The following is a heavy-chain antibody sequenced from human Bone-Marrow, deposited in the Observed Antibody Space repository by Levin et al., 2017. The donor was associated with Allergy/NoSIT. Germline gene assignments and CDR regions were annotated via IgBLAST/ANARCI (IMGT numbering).Heavy chain of an antibody. Sequence: QLGESLKISCAASGFTFSSYWMSWVRQAPGKGLEWVANIKQDGSEKYYVDSVKGRFTISRDNAKNSLYLQMNSLRAEDTAVYYCAREWCSSTSCYAEPQYYYYMDGWGKGTTVTVSS. J-gene: IGHJ6*03. V-gene: IGHV3-7*03. CDR1: GFTFSSYW. D-gene: IGHD2-2*01. CDR3: AREWCSSTSCYAEPQYYYYMDG. CDR2: IKQDGSEK.